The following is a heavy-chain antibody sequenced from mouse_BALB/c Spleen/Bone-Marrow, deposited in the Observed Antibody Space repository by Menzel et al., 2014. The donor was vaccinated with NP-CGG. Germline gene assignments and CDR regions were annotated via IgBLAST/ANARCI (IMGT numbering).Heavy chain of an antibody. CDR1: GYSITSGYG. V-gene: IGHV3-1*02. Sequence: VQLQQSGPDLVKPSQSLSLTCTVTGYSITSGYGWHWIRQLPGNKLEWMGYIHYSGNTDYNPSLKSRISITRDTSKNQFFLQLNSVTTEDTATYYCVRETKVVADFDYWGQGTTLTVSS. CDR2: IHYSGNT. J-gene: IGHJ2*01. CDR3: VRETKVVADFDY. D-gene: IGHD1-1*01.